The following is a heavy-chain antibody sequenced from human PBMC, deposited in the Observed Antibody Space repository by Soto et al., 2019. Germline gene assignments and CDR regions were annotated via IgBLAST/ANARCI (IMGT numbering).Heavy chain of an antibody. CDR2: IIPIFGTA. CDR3: ATPAFIAAAGTGYFDY. CDR1: GGTFSSYA. D-gene: IGHD6-13*01. J-gene: IGHJ4*02. Sequence: QVQLVQSGPEVKKPGSSVKVSCKASGGTFSSYAISWVRQAPGQGLEWMGGIIPIFGTANYAQKFQARVTITADESTSTAYMELSSLRSEDTAVYYCATPAFIAAAGTGYFDYWGQGTLVTVSS. V-gene: IGHV1-69*01.